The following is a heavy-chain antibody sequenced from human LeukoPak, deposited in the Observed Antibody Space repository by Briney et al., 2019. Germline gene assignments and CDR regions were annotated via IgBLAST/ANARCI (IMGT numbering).Heavy chain of an antibody. CDR1: GFTVSSSS. CDR3: ARGQEQFSSPWQWGPRRKNFYYYGMDV. CDR2: ISSDGNT. V-gene: IGHV3-66*01. J-gene: IGHJ6*02. Sequence: GGSLRLSCAASGFTVSSSSMNWVRLGPGKGLEWVSVISSDGNTYYTDSVKGRFTISRDNSRNTLSLQMHGLRADDTAVYYCARGQEQFSSPWQWGPRRKNFYYYGMDVWGQGTTVTVSS. D-gene: IGHD6-19*01.